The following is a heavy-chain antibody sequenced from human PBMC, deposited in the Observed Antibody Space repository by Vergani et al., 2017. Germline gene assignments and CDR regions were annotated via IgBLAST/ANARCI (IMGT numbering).Heavy chain of an antibody. CDR3: AKARITMIVVVITTWAPFDAFDI. D-gene: IGHD3-22*01. Sequence: EVQLLESGGGLVQPGGSLRLSCAASGFTFSSYAMSWVRQAPGKGLEWVSAISGSGGSTYYADSVKGRFTISRDNSKNTLYLQMNSLRAEDTAVYYCAKARITMIVVVITTWAPFDAFDIWGQGTMVTVSS. V-gene: IGHV3-23*01. CDR2: ISGSGGST. J-gene: IGHJ3*02. CDR1: GFTFSSYA.